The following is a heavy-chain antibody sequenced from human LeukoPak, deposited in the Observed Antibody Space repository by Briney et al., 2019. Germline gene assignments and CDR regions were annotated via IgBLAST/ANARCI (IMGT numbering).Heavy chain of an antibody. J-gene: IGHJ5*02. Sequence: ASVKVSCKASGYTFTSYDINWVRQATGQGLEWMGWMNPNSGNTGYAQKFQGRVTMTRNTSISTAYMELSSLRSEDTAVYYCARHLQSVLETLRFDPWGQGTLVTVSS. CDR3: ARHLQSVLETLRFDP. CDR2: MNPNSGNT. V-gene: IGHV1-8*01. CDR1: GYTFTSYD. D-gene: IGHD5/OR15-5a*01.